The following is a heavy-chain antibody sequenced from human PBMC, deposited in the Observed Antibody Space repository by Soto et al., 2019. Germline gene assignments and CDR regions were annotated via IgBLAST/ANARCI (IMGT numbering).Heavy chain of an antibody. CDR3: ARYPGSGYYYYYMDV. CDR1: GYALTSYG. J-gene: IGHJ6*03. CDR2: ISAYNGNT. V-gene: IGHV1-18*01. Sequence: ASVKVFCKASGYALTSYGISWVRQAPGQGLEWMGWISAYNGNTNYAQKLQGRVTMTTDTSTSTAYMELRSLRSDDTAVYYCARYPGSGYYYYYMDVWGKGTTVTVSS. D-gene: IGHD3-10*01.